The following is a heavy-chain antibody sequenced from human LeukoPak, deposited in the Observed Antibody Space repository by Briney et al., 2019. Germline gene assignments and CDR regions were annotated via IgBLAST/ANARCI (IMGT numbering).Heavy chain of an antibody. V-gene: IGHV3-11*04. D-gene: IGHD6-13*01. CDR3: ARARDPDSSHYMDV. CDR1: GFTFSDYY. CDR2: ISSSGSTI. Sequence: GGSLRLSCAASGFTFSDYYMSWIRQAPGKGLEWVSYISSSGSTIYYADSVKGRFTISRDNAKNSLYLQMNSLRAEDTAVYYCARARDPDSSHYMDVWGKGTTVTVSS. J-gene: IGHJ6*03.